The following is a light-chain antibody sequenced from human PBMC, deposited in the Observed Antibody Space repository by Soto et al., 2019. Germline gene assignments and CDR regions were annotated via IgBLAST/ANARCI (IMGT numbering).Light chain of an antibody. CDR2: EGS. V-gene: IGLV2-23*03. J-gene: IGLJ3*02. CDR3: CSYAYSSTFWV. CDR1: SSDVGSYNL. Sequence: QSALPQPASVSGSPGQSITISCTGTSSDVGSYNLVSWYQQHPGKAPKLMIYEGSKRPSGVSNRFSGSKSGNTASLTISGLQAEDEADYYCCSYAYSSTFWVFGGGTKLTVL.